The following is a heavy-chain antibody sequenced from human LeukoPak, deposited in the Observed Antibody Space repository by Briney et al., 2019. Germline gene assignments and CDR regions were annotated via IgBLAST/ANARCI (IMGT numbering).Heavy chain of an antibody. CDR2: IRYDGSNK. CDR3: ARGDCGGDCYNYYYYYMDV. CDR1: GFTFSSYG. Sequence: GGSLRLSCAASGFTFSSYGMHWVRQAPGKGLEWVAFIRYDGSNKYYADSVKGRFTISRDNFKNSLYLQMNSLRAEDTAVYYCARGDCGGDCYNYYYYYMDVWGKGTTVTISS. J-gene: IGHJ6*03. V-gene: IGHV3-30*02. D-gene: IGHD2-21*02.